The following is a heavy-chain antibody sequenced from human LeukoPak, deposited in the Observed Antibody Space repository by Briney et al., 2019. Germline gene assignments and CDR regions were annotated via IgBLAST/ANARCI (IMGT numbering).Heavy chain of an antibody. V-gene: IGHV3-48*03. J-gene: IGHJ4*02. Sequence: GGSLRLSCAASGFTFSSYEMNWVRQAGGRGLEWVSYISGSSSTMYYAASVKGRFTISRDNAKNSLYLQMNSLRAEDTAVYYCARGTYYFENWGQGTLVTVSS. D-gene: IGHD1/OR15-1a*01. CDR3: ARGTYYFEN. CDR2: ISGSSSTM. CDR1: GFTFSSYE.